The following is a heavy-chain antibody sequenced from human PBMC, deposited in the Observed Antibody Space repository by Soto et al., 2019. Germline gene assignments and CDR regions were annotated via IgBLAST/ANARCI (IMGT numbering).Heavy chain of an antibody. CDR1: GDSVSSNSAA. V-gene: IGHV6-1*01. Sequence: SETLSLTCAISGDSVSSNSAAWNWIRQSPSRGLEWLGRTYYRSKWYNDYAVSVKSRITINPDTSKNQFSLQLNSVTPEDTAVYYCARSYVPVSGWPFDYWGQGTLVTVSS. CDR3: ARSYVPVSGWPFDY. J-gene: IGHJ4*02. CDR2: TYYRSKWYN. D-gene: IGHD6-19*01.